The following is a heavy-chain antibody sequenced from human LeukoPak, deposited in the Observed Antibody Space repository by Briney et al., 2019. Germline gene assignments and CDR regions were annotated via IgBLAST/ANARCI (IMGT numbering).Heavy chain of an antibody. CDR2: IYTSGST. D-gene: IGHD6-19*01. Sequence: SETLSLTCTVSGGSISSYYCSWIRQPAGKGLEWIGRIYTSGSTNYNPSLKSRVTMSVDTSKNQFSLKLSSVTAADTAVYYCARDSSGWYGVLNWFDPWGQGTLVTVSS. CDR3: ARDSSGWYGVLNWFDP. V-gene: IGHV4-4*07. J-gene: IGHJ5*02. CDR1: GGSISSYY.